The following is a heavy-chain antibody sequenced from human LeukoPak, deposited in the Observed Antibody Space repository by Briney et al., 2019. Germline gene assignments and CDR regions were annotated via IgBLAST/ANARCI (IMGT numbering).Heavy chain of an antibody. D-gene: IGHD6-19*01. J-gene: IGHJ4*02. CDR3: ARGNGWYDDY. V-gene: IGHV4-34*01. CDR2: INHSGNA. CDR1: GGSISSYY. Sequence: PSETLSLTCTVSGGSISSYYWSWIRQPPGKGLEWIAEINHSGNADYNPSLKSRVTISVDTSKNQFSLKLNSVTAADTAVYYCARGNGWYDDYWGQGTLVTVSS.